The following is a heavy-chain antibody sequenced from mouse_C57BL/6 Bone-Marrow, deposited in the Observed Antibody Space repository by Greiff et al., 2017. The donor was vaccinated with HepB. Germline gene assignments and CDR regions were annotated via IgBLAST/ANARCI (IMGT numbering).Heavy chain of an antibody. CDR1: GYTFTSYW. Sequence: VQLQQPGAELVKPRASVKMSCKASGYTFTSYWITWVKQRPGQGLEWIGDIYPGSGSTNYNEKFKSKATLTVDTSSSTAYMQLSSLTSEDSAVYYCARRDYDYVYYAMDYWGQGTSVTVSS. CDR2: IYPGSGST. CDR3: ARRDYDYVYYAMDY. D-gene: IGHD2-4*01. J-gene: IGHJ4*01. V-gene: IGHV1-55*01.